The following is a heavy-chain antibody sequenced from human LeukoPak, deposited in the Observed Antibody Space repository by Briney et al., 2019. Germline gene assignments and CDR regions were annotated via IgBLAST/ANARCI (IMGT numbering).Heavy chain of an antibody. CDR2: INPNSGGT. CDR1: GYTFTGYY. CDR3: ARDKGLLWFGESQGFDY. D-gene: IGHD3-10*01. J-gene: IGHJ4*02. Sequence: ASVKVSCKASGYTFTGYYMHWVRQAPGQGLEWMGRINPNSGGTNYAQKFQGRVTMTRDTSISTAYMELSRLRSDDTAVYYCARDKGLLWFGESQGFDYWGQGTLVTVSS. V-gene: IGHV1-2*06.